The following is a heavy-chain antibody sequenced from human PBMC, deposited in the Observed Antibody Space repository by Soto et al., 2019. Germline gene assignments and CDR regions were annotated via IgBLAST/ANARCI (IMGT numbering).Heavy chain of an antibody. D-gene: IGHD1-26*01. V-gene: IGHV4-59*01. Sequence: QVQLQESGPGLVKPSETLSLTCTVSGGSISSYYWSWIRQPPGKGLEWIGYIYYSGSTNYNPSLKSRVTISVDTSKNQFSLKLSSVTAADTAVYYCARASGSYYGGFDYWGQGTLVTVSS. CDR2: IYYSGST. CDR1: GGSISSYY. CDR3: ARASGSYYGGFDY. J-gene: IGHJ4*02.